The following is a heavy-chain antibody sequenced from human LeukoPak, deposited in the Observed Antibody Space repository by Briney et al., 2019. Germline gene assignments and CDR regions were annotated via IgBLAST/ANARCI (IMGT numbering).Heavy chain of an antibody. CDR1: GGSFSGYY. Sequence: PSETLSLTCAVYGGSFSGYYWSWIRQPPGKGLEWIGEINHSGSTNYNPSLKSRVTISVDKSKNQFSLKLSSVTAADTAVYYCARARYYDSSGYQVWYFDLWGRGTLVTVSS. CDR2: INHSGST. D-gene: IGHD3-22*01. J-gene: IGHJ2*01. CDR3: ARARYYDSSGYQVWYFDL. V-gene: IGHV4-34*01.